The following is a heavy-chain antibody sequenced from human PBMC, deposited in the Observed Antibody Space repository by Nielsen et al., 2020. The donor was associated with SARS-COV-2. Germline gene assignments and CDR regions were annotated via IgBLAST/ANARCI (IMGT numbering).Heavy chain of an antibody. CDR2: ISGSGGST. Sequence: GGSLRLSCAASGFTFSSYAMSWVRQAPGKGLEWVSAISGSGGSTYYADSVKGRFTISRDNSKNTLYLQMNSLRAEDTAVYYCARYGVAAAGYYYGMDVWGQGTTVTVSS. CDR3: ARYGVAAAGYYYGMDV. V-gene: IGHV3-23*01. J-gene: IGHJ6*02. CDR1: GFTFSSYA. D-gene: IGHD6-13*01.